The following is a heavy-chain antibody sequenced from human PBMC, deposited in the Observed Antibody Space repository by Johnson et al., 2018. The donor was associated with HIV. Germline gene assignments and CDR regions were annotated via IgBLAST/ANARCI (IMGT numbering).Heavy chain of an antibody. Sequence: VQLVESGGGLGKPGGSLRLSCAGSGFTFDDYAMHWVRQAPGKSLEWVSLISWDGGSTYYADAVKGRFTMSRDNSKNSLYLQMNSLRAEDTALYYCVRGHFDSSGFYSDAFDIWGQGTVVTVSS. D-gene: IGHD3-22*01. CDR1: GFTFDDYA. J-gene: IGHJ3*02. CDR2: ISWDGGST. CDR3: VRGHFDSSGFYSDAFDI. V-gene: IGHV3-43D*03.